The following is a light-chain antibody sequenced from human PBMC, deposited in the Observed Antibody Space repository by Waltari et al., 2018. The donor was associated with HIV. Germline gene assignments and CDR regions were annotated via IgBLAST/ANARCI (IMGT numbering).Light chain of an antibody. V-gene: IGLV3-21*03. CDR2: EDS. Sequence: SYVLTQPPSVSVAPGKTARITCGGNNIGSTSVHWYQQKPGQAPVLVLYEDSDRPSEIPERFSGSNSGNTATLTISRGEGGDEADYYCQVWDSSSDHAVFGGGTQLTVL. CDR3: QVWDSSSDHAV. J-gene: IGLJ7*01. CDR1: NIGSTS.